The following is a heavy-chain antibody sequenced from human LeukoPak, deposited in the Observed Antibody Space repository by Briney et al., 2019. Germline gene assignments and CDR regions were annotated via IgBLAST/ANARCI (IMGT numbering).Heavy chain of an antibody. Sequence: PGGSLRLSCAASGFTFSSYSMSWVRQAPGKGLEWVSSISSSSSYIYYADSVKGRFTISRDNAKNSLYLQMNSLRAEDTAVYYCAREVGYSDLLTGYYKSRFDPWGQGTLVTVSS. CDR2: ISSSSSYI. D-gene: IGHD3-9*01. CDR3: AREVGYSDLLTGYYKSRFDP. CDR1: GFTFSSYS. J-gene: IGHJ5*02. V-gene: IGHV3-21*01.